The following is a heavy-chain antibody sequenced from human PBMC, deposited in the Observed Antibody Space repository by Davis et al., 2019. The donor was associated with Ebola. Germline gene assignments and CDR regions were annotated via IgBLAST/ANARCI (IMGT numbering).Heavy chain of an antibody. CDR3: ARHSSSSAWYFDL. D-gene: IGHD6-13*01. J-gene: IGHJ2*01. CDR1: GYSFTSYW. V-gene: IGHV5-51*01. CDR2: IYPGDSDT. Sequence: KVSCKGSGYSFTSYWIGWVRQMPGKGLEWMGIIYPGDSDTKYSPSFRGQVTISADKSISTAYLQWSSLKASDTAMYYCARHSSSSAWYFDLWGRGTLVTVSS.